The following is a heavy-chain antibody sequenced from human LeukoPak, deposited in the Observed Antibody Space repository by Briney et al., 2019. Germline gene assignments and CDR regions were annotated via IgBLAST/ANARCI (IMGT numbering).Heavy chain of an antibody. Sequence: PGGSLRLSCAASGFTFSIYSMNWVRQAPGKGLQWISDISGSSTIKKYADSVKGRFTISRDNAKNSLYLQINSLRVEDTAVYYCARTMYDTSGNPNDCWGQGTLVTVSS. V-gene: IGHV3-48*04. CDR1: GFTFSIYS. D-gene: IGHD3-22*01. CDR3: ARTMYDTSGNPNDC. CDR2: ISGSSTIK. J-gene: IGHJ4*02.